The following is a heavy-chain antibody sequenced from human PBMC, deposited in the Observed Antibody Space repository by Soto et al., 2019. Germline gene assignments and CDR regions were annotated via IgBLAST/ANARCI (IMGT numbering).Heavy chain of an antibody. Sequence: QVQLVESGGGVVQPGRSLRLDCAASGFTFSSYGMQWVRRAPGKGLEWVAVIWYDGSKKYYAESVKGRFTISRDNSKNTLYLQMNSLRAEDTAVYYCARDRADGYNCRHSFFDYWGQGTLVTVSS. CDR3: ARDRADGYNCRHSFFDY. V-gene: IGHV3-33*01. D-gene: IGHD5-12*01. CDR1: GFTFSSYG. J-gene: IGHJ4*02. CDR2: IWYDGSKK.